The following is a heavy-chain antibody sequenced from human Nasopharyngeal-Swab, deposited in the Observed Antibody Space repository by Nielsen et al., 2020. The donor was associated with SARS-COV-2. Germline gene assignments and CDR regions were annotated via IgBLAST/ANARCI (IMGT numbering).Heavy chain of an antibody. V-gene: IGHV4-39*01. CDR2: IYYNGST. J-gene: IGHJ6*02. Sequence: SETLSLTCTVSGGSISSSSYYWGWIRQPPGKGLEWIGSIYYNGSTYYNPSLKSRVTISVDTSKNQFSLKLSSVTAADTAVYYCGRGACSITTCYENVDVWGQGTTVTVSS. D-gene: IGHD2-2*01. CDR3: GRGACSITTCYENVDV. CDR1: GGSISSSSYY.